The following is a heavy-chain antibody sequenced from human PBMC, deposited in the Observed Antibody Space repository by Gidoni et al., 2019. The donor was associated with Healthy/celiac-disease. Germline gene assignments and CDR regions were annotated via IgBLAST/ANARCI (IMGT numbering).Heavy chain of an antibody. CDR2: IYWDDNK. CDR3: AHSLHYCDSSDYHFFDY. V-gene: IGHV2-5*02. D-gene: IGHD3-22*01. CDR1: WFSHSTSGVG. Sequence: QLTLKESGPTLVKPTQTLTLTCTFSWFSHSTSGVGRGWIRQPPGKALEWLALIYWDDNKCYSPSLKSRLTITKDTSKNQVVLTMTNMDPVDTATYYCAHSLHYCDSSDYHFFDYWGQGTLVTVSS. J-gene: IGHJ4*02.